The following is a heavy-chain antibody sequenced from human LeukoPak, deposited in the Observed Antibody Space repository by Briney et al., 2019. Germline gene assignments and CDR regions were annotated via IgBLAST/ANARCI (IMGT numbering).Heavy chain of an antibody. CDR2: ISGSGGST. CDR1: GFTFSSYS. Sequence: QSGGSLRLSCAASGFTFSSYSMNWVRQAPGKGLEWVSGISGSGGSTYYADSVKGRFTISRDNSKNTLYLQMNSLRAEDTAVYYCAKDRTSGSGYFWGQGTLVTVSS. J-gene: IGHJ4*02. CDR3: AKDRTSGSGYF. D-gene: IGHD3-22*01. V-gene: IGHV3-23*01.